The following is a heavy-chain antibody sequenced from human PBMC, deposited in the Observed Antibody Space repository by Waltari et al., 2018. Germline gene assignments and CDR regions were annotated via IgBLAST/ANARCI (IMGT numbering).Heavy chain of an antibody. CDR1: GGSISPYY. CDR2: IYYSGSP. Sequence: QVQLQESGPGLVKPSETLSLTCSVSGGSISPYYWSWIRQPPGKRLEWIGYIYYSGSPFYNPALQSRVTMAVDTSKNQFSLKMSSVTAADTAVYFCARDGPYHPEGWFDPWGPGTLVTVSS. CDR3: ARDGPYHPEGWFDP. D-gene: IGHD2-21*01. V-gene: IGHV4-59*01. J-gene: IGHJ5*02.